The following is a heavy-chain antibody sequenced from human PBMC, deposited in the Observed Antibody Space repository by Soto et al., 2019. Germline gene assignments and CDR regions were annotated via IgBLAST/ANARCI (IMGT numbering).Heavy chain of an antibody. CDR1: GVPFNTYG. Sequence: SLSLSCLVAGVPFNTYGMFWIRPATGTGLEWVAGIWYDGSYRYYVDSVKGRFTVSRDNSKNTVDLEMNNLRGEDTAVDDCARISGSGHLGWVDPWGQGSLVPVSS. V-gene: IGHV3-33*01. CDR2: IWYDGSYR. J-gene: IGHJ5*02. CDR3: ARISGSGHLGWVDP. D-gene: IGHD3-10*01.